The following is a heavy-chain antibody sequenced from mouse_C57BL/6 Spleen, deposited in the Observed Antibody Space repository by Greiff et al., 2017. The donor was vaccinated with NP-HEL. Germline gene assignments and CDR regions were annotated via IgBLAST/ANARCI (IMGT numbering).Heavy chain of an antibody. D-gene: IGHD2-3*01. V-gene: IGHV1-22*01. CDR3: ARCYDGYYYAMDY. Sequence: EVQLQQSGPELVKPGASVKMSCKASGYTFTDYNMHWVKQSHGKSLEWIGYINPNNGGTSYNQKFKGKATLTVNKSSSTAYMELRSLTSEDSAVYYGARCYDGYYYAMDYWGQGTSVTVSS. CDR2: INPNNGGT. J-gene: IGHJ4*01. CDR1: GYTFTDYN.